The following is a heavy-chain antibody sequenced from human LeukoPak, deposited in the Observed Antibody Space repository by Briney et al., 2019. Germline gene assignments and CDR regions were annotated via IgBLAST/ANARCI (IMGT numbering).Heavy chain of an antibody. CDR3: ARDARSEGDMGISSLDV. V-gene: IGHV3-21*01. J-gene: IGHJ3*01. Sequence: GGSLRLSCAGSGFALKSYSLTWVRQAPGKGLEWVSPISSTSAYIHYADSVKGRFTISRDNAKDSLYLQMKRLRAEDTAIYYCARDARSEGDMGISSLDVWGQGTLVTVSS. D-gene: IGHD3-16*01. CDR2: ISSTSAYI. CDR1: GFALKSYS.